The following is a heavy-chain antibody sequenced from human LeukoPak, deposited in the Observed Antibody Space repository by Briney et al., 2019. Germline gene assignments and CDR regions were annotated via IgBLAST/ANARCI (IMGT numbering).Heavy chain of an antibody. CDR2: IGTAGDT. CDR1: GFTFSRDD. J-gene: IGHJ6*02. CDR3: AKGGYSSSWYGPRGMDV. V-gene: IGHV3-13*01. D-gene: IGHD6-13*01. Sequence: PGGSLRLSCAASGFTFSRDDMHWVRRATGKGLEWVSAIGTAGDTYYPGSVKGRFTISRENAKSSLYLQMNSLRVGDTAVYYCAKGGYSSSWYGPRGMDVWGQGTTVTVSS.